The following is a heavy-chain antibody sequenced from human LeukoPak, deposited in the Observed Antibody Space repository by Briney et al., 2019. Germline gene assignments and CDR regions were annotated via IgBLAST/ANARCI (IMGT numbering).Heavy chain of an antibody. Sequence: SVKVSCKASGGTFSSYAISWVRQAHGQGLEWMGGIIPIFGTANYAQKFQGRVTITADESTSTAYMELSSLRSEDTAVYYCARDRGYYDILTGSFDYWGQGTLVTVSS. J-gene: IGHJ4*02. CDR2: IIPIFGTA. CDR1: GGTFSSYA. V-gene: IGHV1-69*01. CDR3: ARDRGYYDILTGSFDY. D-gene: IGHD3-9*01.